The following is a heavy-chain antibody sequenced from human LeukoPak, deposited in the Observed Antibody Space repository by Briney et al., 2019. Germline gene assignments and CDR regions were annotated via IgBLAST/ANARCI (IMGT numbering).Heavy chain of an antibody. CDR1: GYTFTGYY. Sequence: ASVKVSCKASGYTFTGYYMHWVRQAPGQGLEWMGWMNPNSGNTGYAQKFQGRVTMTRNTSISTAYMELSSLRSEDTAVYYCAKSTPGPHCGGAGCPPTLTPFDTWGQGTLVTVSS. CDR3: AKSTPGPHCGGAGCPPTLTPFDT. J-gene: IGHJ4*02. CDR2: MNPNSGNT. V-gene: IGHV1-8*02. D-gene: IGHD2-21*01.